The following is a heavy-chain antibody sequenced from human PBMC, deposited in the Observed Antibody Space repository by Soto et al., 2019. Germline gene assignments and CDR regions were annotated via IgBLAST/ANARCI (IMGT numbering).Heavy chain of an antibody. J-gene: IGHJ3*02. CDR3: ADSRRGYDAIDI. CDR2: ISYDGSNK. V-gene: IGHV3-30-3*01. Sequence: GGSLRLSCAASGFTFSSYAMHWVRQAPGKGLEWVAVISYDGSNKYYADSVKGRFTISRDNSKNTLYLQMNSLRAEDTAVYYCADSRRGYDAIDISGQGTIVTVSS. D-gene: IGHD2-15*01. CDR1: GFTFSSYA.